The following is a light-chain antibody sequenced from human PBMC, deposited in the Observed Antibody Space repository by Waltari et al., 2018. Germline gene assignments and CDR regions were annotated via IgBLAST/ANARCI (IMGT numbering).Light chain of an antibody. CDR1: LDISDH. J-gene: IGKJ5*01. V-gene: IGKV1-12*01. CDR3: QQGNSFPIT. CDR2: DGY. Sequence: DIQMNQSPSSLSASVGDRVSITCQASLDISDHLHWSQQKPGKAPNLLIYDGYSLQSGVPSRFSGSGSGTVFTLTISSLQPEDFATYYCQQGNSFPITFGQGTRLEIK.